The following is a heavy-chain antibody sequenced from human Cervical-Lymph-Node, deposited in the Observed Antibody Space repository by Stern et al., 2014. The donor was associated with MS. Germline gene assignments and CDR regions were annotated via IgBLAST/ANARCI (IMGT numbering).Heavy chain of an antibody. J-gene: IGHJ4*02. D-gene: IGHD1-26*01. CDR3: AKGGSGSYLD. V-gene: IGHV3-30*04. CDR1: GFFFRRYA. CDR2: IPYDGRDK. Sequence: QVKLEESGGGVVQPGRSLRLSCAASGFFFRRYALHWVRQAPRKGQEWVAIIPYDGRDKYYTDSVKGRFTVSRDNSNNTVDLEMNSLRLEDTAVYYCAKGGSGSYLDWGQGSLVTVSS.